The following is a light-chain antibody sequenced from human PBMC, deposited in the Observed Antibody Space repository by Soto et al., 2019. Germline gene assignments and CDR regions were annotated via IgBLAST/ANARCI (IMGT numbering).Light chain of an antibody. Sequence: QSVLTQPASVSGSPGQSITISCTGTSSDVGGYNSVSWYQQYPGKAPKVMLYDVSNRPSGVSNRFSGSKSGNTASLTISGLQAEDEADYYCGSYASGTVVFGVGTKVTVL. J-gene: IGLJ2*01. CDR2: DVS. V-gene: IGLV2-14*03. CDR3: GSYASGTVV. CDR1: SSDVGGYNS.